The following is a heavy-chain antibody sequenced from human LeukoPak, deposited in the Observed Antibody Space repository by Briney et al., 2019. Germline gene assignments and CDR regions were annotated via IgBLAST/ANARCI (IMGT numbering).Heavy chain of an antibody. CDR1: GGFISSYY. CDR2: MHHSGSA. J-gene: IGHJ4*02. D-gene: IGHD7-27*01. CDR3: ASRKLGNDY. V-gene: IGHV4-59*01. Sequence: SETLSLTCTVSGGFISSYYWSWIRQSPGKGLEWIGFMHHSGSANSNPSLRSRVTISMDTSKNQFSLKLISVTAADTAVYYCASRKLGNDYWGQGTLVTVSS.